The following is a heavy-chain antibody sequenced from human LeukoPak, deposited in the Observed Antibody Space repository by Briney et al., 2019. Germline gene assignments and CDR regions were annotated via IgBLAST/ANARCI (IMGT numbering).Heavy chain of an antibody. CDR2: ITGSGRDT. D-gene: IGHD3-22*01. CDR1: GFTFSTYA. Sequence: PGGSLRLSCAASGFTFSTYAMNWVRQAPGKRLEWVSSITGSGRDTYYAGSVKGRITISRDNSRNTLYLQMNSLKTEDTAVYYCTISSGYLKFDYWGQGTLVTVSS. CDR3: TISSGYLKFDY. V-gene: IGHV3-23*01. J-gene: IGHJ4*02.